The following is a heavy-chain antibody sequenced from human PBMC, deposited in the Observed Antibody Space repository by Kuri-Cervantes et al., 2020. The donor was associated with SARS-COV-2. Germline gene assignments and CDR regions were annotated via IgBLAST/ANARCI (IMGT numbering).Heavy chain of an antibody. CDR1: GVSVTTFGSY. CDR3: ARGAID. V-gene: IGHV4-31*02. J-gene: IGHJ4*02. D-gene: IGHD2/OR15-2a*01. CDR2: IYYNGST. Sequence: TLSLTCTVSGVSVTTFGSYWTWIRQPPGKGLEWVGYIYYNGSTYYNPSLRSRVIVSVDRSKNQFSLNLNSVTAADTALYYCARGAIDWGQGTLVIVSS.